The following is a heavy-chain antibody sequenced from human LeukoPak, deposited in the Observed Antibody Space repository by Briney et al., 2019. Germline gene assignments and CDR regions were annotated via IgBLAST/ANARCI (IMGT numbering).Heavy chain of an antibody. Sequence: SQTLSLTCTVSGGSISSYYWSWIRQPPGKGLEWIGYIYYSGSTNYNPSLKSRVTISVDTSKNQFSLKLSSVTAADTAVYYCASGAVAGRFDYWGQGTLVTVSS. CDR3: ASGAVAGRFDY. D-gene: IGHD6-19*01. V-gene: IGHV4-59*01. CDR1: GGSISSYY. J-gene: IGHJ4*02. CDR2: IYYSGST.